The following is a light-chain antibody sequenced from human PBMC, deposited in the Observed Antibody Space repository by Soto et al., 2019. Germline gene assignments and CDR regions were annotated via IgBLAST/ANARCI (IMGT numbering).Light chain of an antibody. Sequence: EIVFTQSPATLSLSPGERATLSCRASQSVSSYLAWYQQTPGQPPRLLIYDASNRDTGIPARFSGSGSGTDFTLPISSLEPEDFEVYYCQQRSNWPWTFGQGTKVDIK. CDR3: QQRSNWPWT. CDR1: QSVSSY. CDR2: DAS. V-gene: IGKV3-11*01. J-gene: IGKJ1*01.